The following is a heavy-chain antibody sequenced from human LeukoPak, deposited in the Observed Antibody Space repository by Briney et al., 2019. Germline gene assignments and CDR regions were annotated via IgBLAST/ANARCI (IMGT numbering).Heavy chain of an antibody. D-gene: IGHD1-26*01. CDR2: INHSGSA. CDR1: GGSFSGYY. Sequence: SETLSLTCAVSGGSFSGYYWTWIRQPPGKGLEWIGEINHSGSANYNPSLRSRATMSVDTSKNQFSLKLSSVTAADTAVYYCAREGVGAFDYWGQGTLVTVSS. CDR3: AREGVGAFDY. J-gene: IGHJ4*02. V-gene: IGHV4-34*01.